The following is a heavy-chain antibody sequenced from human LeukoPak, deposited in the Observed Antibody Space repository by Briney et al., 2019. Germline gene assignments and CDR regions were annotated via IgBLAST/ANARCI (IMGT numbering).Heavy chain of an antibody. D-gene: IGHD3-10*01. CDR2: ISYDGSNK. V-gene: IGHV3-30-3*01. CDR3: ARAGYYGSGSYPRLSYYGMDV. CDR1: GFTFSSYA. Sequence: GGSLRLSCAASGFTFSSYAMHWVRQAPGKGLEWVAVISYDGSNKYYADSVKGRFTISRDNSKNTLYLQMNSLRAEDTAVYYCARAGYYGSGSYPRLSYYGMDVWGQGTTVAVSS. J-gene: IGHJ6*02.